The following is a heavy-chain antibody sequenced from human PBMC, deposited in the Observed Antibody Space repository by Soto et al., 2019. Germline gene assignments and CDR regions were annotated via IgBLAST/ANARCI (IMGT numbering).Heavy chain of an antibody. V-gene: IGHV3-23*01. Sequence: EVQLLESGGGLVQPGGSLRLSCAASGFTFSSYAMSWVRQAPGKGLEWVSAISGSGGITYYADSVKGRFTISRENSKNTLYLQMNSLSAEGTAVYYCAKVMALVVVAVFDYWGDGTLVTVSS. J-gene: IGHJ4*01. D-gene: IGHD3-22*01. CDR2: ISGSGGIT. CDR1: GFTFSSYA. CDR3: AKVMALVVVAVFDY.